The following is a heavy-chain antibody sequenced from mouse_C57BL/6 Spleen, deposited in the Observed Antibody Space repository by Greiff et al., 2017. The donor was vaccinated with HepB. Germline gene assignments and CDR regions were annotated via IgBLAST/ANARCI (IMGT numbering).Heavy chain of an antibody. CDR1: GYTFTSYW. CDR3: AISPGLYAMDY. J-gene: IGHJ4*01. CDR2: IHPSDSDT. Sequence: QVQLKEPGAELVKPGASVKVSCKASGYTFTSYWMHWVKQRPGQGLEWIGRIHPSDSDTNYNQKFKGKATLTVDKSSSTAYMQLSSLTSEDSAVYYCAISPGLYAMDYWGQGTSVTVSS. D-gene: IGHD3-1*01. V-gene: IGHV1-74*01.